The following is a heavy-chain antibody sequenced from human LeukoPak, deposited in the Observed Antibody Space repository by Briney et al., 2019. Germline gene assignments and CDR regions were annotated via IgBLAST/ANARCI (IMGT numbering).Heavy chain of an antibody. CDR1: GFTFTSSA. V-gene: IGHV1-58*02. CDR3: AAGWVCSGGSCYYYFDY. CDR2: IVVGSGNT. J-gene: IGHJ4*02. D-gene: IGHD2-15*01. Sequence: ASVKVSCKASGFTFTSSAMQWVRQAHGQRLEWIGWIVVGSGNTNYAQKFQERVTITRDMSTSTAYMELSSLRSEDTAVYYCAAGWVCSGGSCYYYFDYWGQGTLVTVSS.